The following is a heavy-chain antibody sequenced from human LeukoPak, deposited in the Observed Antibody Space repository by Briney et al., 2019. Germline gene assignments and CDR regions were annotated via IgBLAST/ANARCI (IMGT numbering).Heavy chain of an antibody. J-gene: IGHJ4*02. D-gene: IGHD4-17*01. V-gene: IGHV3-21*01. CDR2: ISSSSSYI. Sequence: GSLRLSCAASGFTFSSYSMNWVRQAPGKGLEWVSSISSSSSYIYYADSVKGRFTISRDNAKNSLYLQMNSLRAEDTAVYYCARGLSGALPWYFDYWGQGTLVTVSS. CDR1: GFTFSSYS. CDR3: ARGLSGALPWYFDY.